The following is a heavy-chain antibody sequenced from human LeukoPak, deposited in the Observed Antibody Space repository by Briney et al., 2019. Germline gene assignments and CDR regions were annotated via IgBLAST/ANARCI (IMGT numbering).Heavy chain of an antibody. V-gene: IGHV4-4*07. CDR2: IYTSGST. CDR3: AREVDTVDYYYYYYMDV. Sequence: PSETLSLTCTVSGGSISSYYWSWIRQPAGKGLEWIGRIYTSGSTNYNPSLKSRVTMSVDTSKNQFSLKLSSVTAADTAVYYCAREVDTVDYYYYYYMDVWGKGTTVTVSS. CDR1: GGSISSYY. J-gene: IGHJ6*03. D-gene: IGHD4-23*01.